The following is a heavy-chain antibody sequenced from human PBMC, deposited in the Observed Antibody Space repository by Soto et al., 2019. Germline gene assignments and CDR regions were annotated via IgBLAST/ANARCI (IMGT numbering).Heavy chain of an antibody. V-gene: IGHV1-24*01. CDR1: GDTLSELS. J-gene: IGHJ4*02. Sequence: SVKVSCKVSGDTLSELSMYWVRQAPGKGLEWMGGFDPEDGETVYAQKFQGRVSMTDDTSTDTAYMELSSLRFEDTAVYYCAAPYTTGFQAYDFWGQGTLVTVSS. D-gene: IGHD3-3*01. CDR3: AAPYTTGFQAYDF. CDR2: FDPEDGET.